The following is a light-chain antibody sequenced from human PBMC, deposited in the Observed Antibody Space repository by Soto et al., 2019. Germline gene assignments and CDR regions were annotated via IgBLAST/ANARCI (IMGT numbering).Light chain of an antibody. CDR1: QSVSSSY. V-gene: IGKV3-20*01. Sequence: EVVLTQSPGTLSLSPGERATLSCRASQSVSSSYLAWYQQKLGQAPRLLIYGASNRATGIPDRFSGSGSGTDFTLTISRLEPEAFAVYYCQQYGSSPYTFGQGTKVDIK. CDR2: GAS. CDR3: QQYGSSPYT. J-gene: IGKJ2*01.